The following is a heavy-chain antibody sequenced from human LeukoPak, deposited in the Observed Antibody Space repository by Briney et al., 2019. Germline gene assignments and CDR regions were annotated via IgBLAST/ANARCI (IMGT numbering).Heavy chain of an antibody. D-gene: IGHD1-14*01. CDR2: ISGSGGST. CDR3: ARSPAGANYYLDV. J-gene: IGHJ6*03. Sequence: PGGSLRLSCAASGFTFSNFVVSWVRQAPGKGLEWVSSISGSGGSTYYADSVKGRFTISRDNSKNSLSLQMNSLRAEDTAVYYCARSPAGANYYLDVWGKGTTVTISS. CDR1: GFTFSNFV. V-gene: IGHV3-23*01.